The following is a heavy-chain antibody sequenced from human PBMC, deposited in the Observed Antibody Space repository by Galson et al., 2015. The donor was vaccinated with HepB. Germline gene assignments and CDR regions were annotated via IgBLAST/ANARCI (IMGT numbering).Heavy chain of an antibody. J-gene: IGHJ3*02. CDR2: IIPIFGTA. D-gene: IGHD3-22*01. CDR1: GGTFSSYA. CDR3: AKQYDSSYAFDI. V-gene: IGHV1-69*13. Sequence: SVKVSCKASGGTFSSYAISWVRQAPGQGLEWMGGIIPIFGTANYAQKFQGRVTITADESTSTAYMELSGLRSEDTAVYYCAKQYDSSYAFDIWGQGTMVTVSS.